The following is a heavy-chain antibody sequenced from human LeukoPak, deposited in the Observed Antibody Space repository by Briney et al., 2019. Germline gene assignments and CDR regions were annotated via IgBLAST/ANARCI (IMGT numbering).Heavy chain of an antibody. J-gene: IGHJ6*03. CDR3: ARDKLYVAARPYYKDV. Sequence: PSETLSLTCTVSGGSISSGDYYWSWIRQPPGKGLEWIGYIYYSGSTYYNPSLKSRVTISVDTSKNQFSLKLSSVTAADTAVYYCARDKLYVAARPYYKDVWGKGTTVTVSS. D-gene: IGHD6-6*01. V-gene: IGHV4-30-4*08. CDR2: IYYSGST. CDR1: GGSISSGDYY.